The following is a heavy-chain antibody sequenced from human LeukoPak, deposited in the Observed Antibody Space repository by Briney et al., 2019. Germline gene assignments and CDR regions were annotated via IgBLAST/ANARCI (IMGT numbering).Heavy chain of an antibody. Sequence: PGGSLRLSCAASAFTFSNYAMSWFRQAPGKGLEWVSAISGSGASTYYADSVKGRFTISRDNSKNTLYLQMNSLRAEDTGVYYCAKFRLGYCSSSTCLVFDYWGQGTLVTVSS. CDR1: AFTFSNYA. CDR2: ISGSGAST. D-gene: IGHD2-2*01. CDR3: AKFRLGYCSSSTCLVFDY. J-gene: IGHJ4*02. V-gene: IGHV3-23*01.